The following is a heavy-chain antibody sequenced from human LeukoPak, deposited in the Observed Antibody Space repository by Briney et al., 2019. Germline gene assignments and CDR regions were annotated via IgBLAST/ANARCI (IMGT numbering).Heavy chain of an antibody. V-gene: IGHV4-61*01. CDR2: IYYSGST. J-gene: IGHJ4*02. CDR1: GGSVSSGSYY. D-gene: IGHD5-18*01. Sequence: SETLSLTCTVSGGSVSSGSYYWGWIRQPPGKGLEWIGYIYYSGSTNYNPSLKSRVTISVDTSKNQFSLKLSSVTAADTAVYYCARALTSDTGFFDYWGQGTLVTVSS. CDR3: ARALTSDTGFFDY.